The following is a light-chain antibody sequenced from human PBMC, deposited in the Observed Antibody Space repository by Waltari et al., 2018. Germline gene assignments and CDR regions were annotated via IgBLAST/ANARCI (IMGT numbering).Light chain of an antibody. V-gene: IGLV4-69*01. J-gene: IGLJ3*02. CDR2: VDNDGSR. CDR3: QTWDSGIWV. Sequence: QLVLTQSPSASASLGASVKLTCTLSSGHNNYAIAWHQQQPEKGPRFLMKVDNDGSRTKGDGIPDRFSGSTSGAERYLPISSLQSEDEADYYCQTWDSGIWVFGGGTKLTVL. CDR1: SGHNNYA.